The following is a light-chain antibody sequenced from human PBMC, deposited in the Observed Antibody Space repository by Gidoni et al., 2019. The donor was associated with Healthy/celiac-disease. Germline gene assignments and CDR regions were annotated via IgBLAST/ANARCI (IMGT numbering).Light chain of an antibody. V-gene: IGKV1-39*01. CDR3: QQSYSTPHT. J-gene: IGKJ2*01. Sequence: DIQMTQSPSSLSASVGDRVTITSRASQSISSYLNWYQQKPGKAPKLLIYAASSLQSGVPSRFSGSGSGTDFTLTISSLQPEDFATYHCQQSYSTPHTFXXXTKLEIK. CDR1: QSISSY. CDR2: AAS.